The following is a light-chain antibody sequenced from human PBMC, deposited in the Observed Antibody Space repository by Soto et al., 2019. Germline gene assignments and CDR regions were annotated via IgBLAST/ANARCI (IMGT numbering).Light chain of an antibody. CDR3: QQSSSWPLT. CDR1: QSVSSC. Sequence: EIVLTQSPATLSLSPGERATLSCRASQSVSSCLAWYQQKPGQAPRLLIYDASNRATVIPARFSGSGSGTDFTLTSSSLEPEDFAVYYCQQSSSWPLTFGGGTKVEIK. V-gene: IGKV3-11*01. CDR2: DAS. J-gene: IGKJ4*01.